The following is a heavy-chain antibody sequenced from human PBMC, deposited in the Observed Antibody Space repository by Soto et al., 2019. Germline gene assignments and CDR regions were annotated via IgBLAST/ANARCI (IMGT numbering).Heavy chain of an antibody. CDR1: GGSISSYY. V-gene: IGHV4-59*01. Sequence: SETLSLTCTVSGGSISSYYWSWIRQPPGKGLEWIGYIYYSGSTNYNPSLKSRVTISVDTSKNQFSLKLSSVTAADTAVYYCARRYDFWSGYYDHDAFDIWGQGTLVTVSS. D-gene: IGHD3-3*01. J-gene: IGHJ3*02. CDR2: IYYSGST. CDR3: ARRYDFWSGYYDHDAFDI.